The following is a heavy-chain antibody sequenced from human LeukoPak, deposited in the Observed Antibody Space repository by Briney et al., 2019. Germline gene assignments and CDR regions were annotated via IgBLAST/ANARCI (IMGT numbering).Heavy chain of an antibody. CDR2: IYYSGRT. D-gene: IGHD3-9*01. CDR3: AGEPRYYDILTGYYRGPFDY. CDR1: GGSISSSSYY. J-gene: IGHJ4*02. Sequence: SETLSLTCTVSGGSISSSSYYWGWIRQPPEKGLECIGSIYYSGRTYYNPSLKSRVTISVDTSKNHFSLKLSSVAAADTAVYYCAGEPRYYDILTGYYRGPFDYWGQGTLVTVSS. V-gene: IGHV4-39*07.